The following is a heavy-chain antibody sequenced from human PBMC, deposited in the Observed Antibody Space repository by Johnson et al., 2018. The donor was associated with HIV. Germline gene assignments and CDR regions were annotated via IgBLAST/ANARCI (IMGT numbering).Heavy chain of an antibody. CDR2: ISYDGSDK. CDR3: ARDRRNYYDSSGYPDYDALDI. D-gene: IGHD3-22*01. J-gene: IGHJ3*02. V-gene: IGHV3-33*05. CDR1: GFTFSNFG. Sequence: QVQLMESGGGVVQPGGSLRLSCAASGFTFSNFGMHWVRQAPGKGLEWVAVISYDGSDKNYADSVKGRFTISRDNSKNSLYLQMNSLRAEDTALYYCARDRRNYYDSSGYPDYDALDIWGQGTMVTVSS.